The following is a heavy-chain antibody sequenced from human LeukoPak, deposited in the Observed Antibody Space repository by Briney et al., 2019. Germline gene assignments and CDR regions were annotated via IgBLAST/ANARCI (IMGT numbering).Heavy chain of an antibody. Sequence: PSEALSLTCTVSGGSISSYYWSWIRQPPGKGLEWIGFIYYSGSTNYNPSLKSRVTISVDTSKNQFSLKLSSVTAADTAVYYCASPGIVAAGTDRGFDYWGQGTLVTVSS. J-gene: IGHJ4*02. CDR2: IYYSGST. CDR3: ASPGIVAAGTDRGFDY. CDR1: GGSISSYY. D-gene: IGHD6-13*01. V-gene: IGHV4-59*01.